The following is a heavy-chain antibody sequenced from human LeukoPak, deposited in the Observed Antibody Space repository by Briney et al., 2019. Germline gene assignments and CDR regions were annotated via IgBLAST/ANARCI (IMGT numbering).Heavy chain of an antibody. CDR1: GFTFSSYG. Sequence: GRSLRLSCAASGFTFSSYGMHWVRQAPGKGLEWVAVISYDGSNKYYADSVKGRFTISRDNSKNTLYLQMNSLRAEDTAVYYCANAGGYSGSYYPGYWGQGTLVTVSS. D-gene: IGHD1-26*01. CDR2: ISYDGSNK. J-gene: IGHJ4*02. V-gene: IGHV3-30*18. CDR3: ANAGGYSGSYYPGY.